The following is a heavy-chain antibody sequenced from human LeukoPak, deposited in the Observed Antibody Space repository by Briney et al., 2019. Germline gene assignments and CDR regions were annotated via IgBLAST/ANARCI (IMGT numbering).Heavy chain of an antibody. V-gene: IGHV3-7*01. Sequence: GESLRLSCAASGFTFTTYWMSWVRQPPGKGLEWVANIKQDGTEKYYVDSVKGRFTISRDNAKNSLYLQMNSLRVEDTAIYYCAKVAHYYYGSESYYFFEHWGQGTPVTASS. CDR3: AKVAHYYYGSESYYFFEH. J-gene: IGHJ4*02. CDR2: IKQDGTEK. CDR1: GFTFTTYW. D-gene: IGHD3-10*01.